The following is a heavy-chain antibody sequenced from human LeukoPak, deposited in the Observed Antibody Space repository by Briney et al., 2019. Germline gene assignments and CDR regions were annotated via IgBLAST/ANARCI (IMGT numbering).Heavy chain of an antibody. CDR3: ARDSRYSYGSGGMDL. CDR2: VYYTGST. J-gene: IGHJ6*02. V-gene: IGHV4-59*01. Sequence: SETLSLTCSVSGGSINSFYWTWIRQTPQKGLEWIGSVYYTGSTNYTPSLKSRVTISIDTFRSQFSLNLTSVTVADTAVYYCARDSRYSYGSGGMDLWGQGTTVTVSS. D-gene: IGHD3-10*01. CDR1: GGSINSFY.